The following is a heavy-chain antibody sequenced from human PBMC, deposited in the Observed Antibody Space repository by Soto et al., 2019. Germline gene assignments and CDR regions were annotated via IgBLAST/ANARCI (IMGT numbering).Heavy chain of an antibody. D-gene: IGHD3-10*01. J-gene: IGHJ3*02. CDR2: ISSSSSYI. Sequence: LRLSCAASGFTFSSYSMNWVRQAPGRGLEWVSSISSSSSYIYYADSVKGRFTISRDNAKNSLYLQMNSLRAEDTAVYYCARDFFGHAAFDIWGQGTMVTVSS. CDR3: ARDFFGHAAFDI. CDR1: GFTFSSYS. V-gene: IGHV3-21*01.